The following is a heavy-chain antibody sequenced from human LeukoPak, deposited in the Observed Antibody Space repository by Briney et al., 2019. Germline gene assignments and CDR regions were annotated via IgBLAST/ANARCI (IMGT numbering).Heavy chain of an antibody. D-gene: IGHD6-19*01. J-gene: IGHJ5*02. CDR3: ARYSLMGIVVDGSPFGECFDP. Sequence: PSETLSLTCTVSGGSISSRSYYWGWIRQPPGKGLEWIGSIYYSGSTYYNPSLKSRVTISVDTSKNQFSLKLSSVTAADTAVYYCARYSLMGIVVDGSPFGECFDPWGQGTLVTVSS. CDR1: GGSISSRSYY. V-gene: IGHV4-39*07. CDR2: IYYSGST.